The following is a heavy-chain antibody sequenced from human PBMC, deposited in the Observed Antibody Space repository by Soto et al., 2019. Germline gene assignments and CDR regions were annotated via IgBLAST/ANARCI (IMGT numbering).Heavy chain of an antibody. CDR2: ISYDGSNK. Sequence: PGGSLRLSCAASGFTFSSYGMHWVRQAPGKGLEWVAVISYDGSNKYYADSVKGRFTISRDNSKNTLYLQMNSLRAEDTAVYYCAKDGVGATYYYGMDVWGQGTTVTVS. CDR1: GFTFSSYG. V-gene: IGHV3-30*18. CDR3: AKDGVGATYYYGMDV. D-gene: IGHD1-26*01. J-gene: IGHJ6*02.